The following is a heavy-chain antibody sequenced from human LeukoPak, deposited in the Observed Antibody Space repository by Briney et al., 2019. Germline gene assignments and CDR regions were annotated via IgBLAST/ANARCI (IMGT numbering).Heavy chain of an antibody. CDR1: GGSISSYY. CDR3: ARVRVAARPYWYFDL. CDR2: IYYSGST. V-gene: IGHV4-59*01. Sequence: SETLSLTCTVPGGSISSYYWSWIRQPPGKGLEWIGYIYYSGSTNYNPSLKSRVTISVDTSKNQFSLKLSSVTAADTAVYYCARVRVAARPYWYFDLWGRGTLVTVSS. D-gene: IGHD6-6*01. J-gene: IGHJ2*01.